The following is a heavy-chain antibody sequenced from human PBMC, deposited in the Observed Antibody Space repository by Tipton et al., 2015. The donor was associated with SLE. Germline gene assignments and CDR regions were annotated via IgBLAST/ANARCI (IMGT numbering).Heavy chain of an antibody. D-gene: IGHD5-12*01. CDR3: ARESGYDWGDFDY. V-gene: IGHV4-59*11. CDR2: IYYSGNT. J-gene: IGHJ4*02. CDR1: GGSISSHY. Sequence: GLVKPSETLSLTCTVSGGSISSHYWSWIRQPPGKGLEWIGYIYYSGNTNYNPSLKSRVTISVDTSKNQFSLKLSSVTAADTAVYYCARESGYDWGDFDYWGQGTLVTVSS.